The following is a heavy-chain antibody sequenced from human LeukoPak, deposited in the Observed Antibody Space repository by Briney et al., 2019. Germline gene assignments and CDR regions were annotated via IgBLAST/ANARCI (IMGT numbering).Heavy chain of an antibody. CDR2: FDPEDGET. CDR3: ATGDYYDSSGYYDY. J-gene: IGHJ4*02. D-gene: IGHD3-22*01. V-gene: IGHV1-24*01. CDR1: GYTLTELS. Sequence: GASVKVSCKVSGYTLTELSMHWVRQAPGKGLEWMGGFDPEDGETIYAQKFQGRVTMTEDTSTDTAYMELSSLRSEDTAVYCCATGDYYDSSGYYDYWGQGTLVTVSS.